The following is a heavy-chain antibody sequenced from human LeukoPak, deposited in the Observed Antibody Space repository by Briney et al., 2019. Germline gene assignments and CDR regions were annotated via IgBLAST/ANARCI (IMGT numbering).Heavy chain of an antibody. CDR2: ISAYNGNT. D-gene: IGHD1-26*01. J-gene: IGHJ4*02. CDR1: GYTFTSYG. V-gene: IGHV1-18*01. Sequence: GASVKVSCKAPGYTFTSYGISWVRQAPGQGLEWMGWISAYNGNTNFAQKFQGRVTMTTGTSTSTGYMELRSLRSDDTAVYYCARDRLISIVEDADYWGQGTLVTVSS. CDR3: ARDRLISIVEDADY.